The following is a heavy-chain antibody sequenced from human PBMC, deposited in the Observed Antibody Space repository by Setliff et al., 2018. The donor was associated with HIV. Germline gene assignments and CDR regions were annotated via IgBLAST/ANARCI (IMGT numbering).Heavy chain of an antibody. CDR2: ISSSSSTI. J-gene: IGHJ3*02. D-gene: IGHD6-19*01. V-gene: IGHV3-11*01. CDR1: KFTFSDYY. Sequence: GGSLRLSCAASKFTFSDYYMNWLRQAPGKGLEWVSSISSSSSTIYYADSVKGRFTISRDNAKNSLYLQMNSLRAEDTAVYYCAKDGSSSGWPEGAFDIWGQGTMVTVSS. CDR3: AKDGSSSGWPEGAFDI.